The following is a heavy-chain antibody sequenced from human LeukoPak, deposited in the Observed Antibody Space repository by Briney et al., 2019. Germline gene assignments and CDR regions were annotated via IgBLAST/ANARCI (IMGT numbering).Heavy chain of an antibody. CDR3: AILPYGDFGIDY. CDR1: GFTFSSYA. CDR2: ISGSGGST. J-gene: IGHJ4*02. V-gene: IGHV3-23*01. D-gene: IGHD4-17*01. Sequence: GGSLRLSCAASGFTFSSYAMSWVRQAPGKGLEWVSAISGSGGSTYYADSVKGRFTISRDNSKNTLYLQMNSLRAEDTAVYYCAILPYGDFGIDYWGQGTLVTVSS.